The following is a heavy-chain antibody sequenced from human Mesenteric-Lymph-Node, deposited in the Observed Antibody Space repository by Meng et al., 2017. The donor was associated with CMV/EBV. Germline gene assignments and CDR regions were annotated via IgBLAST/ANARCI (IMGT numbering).Heavy chain of an antibody. D-gene: IGHD3-10*01. Sequence: VSCKASGYTFTSHGITWVRQAPGQGLEWMGWISPYTGNTNYAQKFQGRVIMTTDTSTSTAYMEPRSLRSDDTAVYYCARDVYGSGTPWGQGVLVTVSS. CDR1: GYTFTSHG. CDR3: ARDVYGSGTP. V-gene: IGHV1-18*04. CDR2: ISPYTGNT. J-gene: IGHJ5*02.